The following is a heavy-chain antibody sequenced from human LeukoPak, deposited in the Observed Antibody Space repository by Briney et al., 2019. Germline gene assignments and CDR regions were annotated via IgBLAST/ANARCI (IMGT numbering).Heavy chain of an antibody. CDR3: ARVGGH. J-gene: IGHJ4*02. V-gene: IGHV3-7*01. CDR1: GFTFSRYW. CDR2: IKQDGSEK. D-gene: IGHD3-10*01. Sequence: GVSLRLSCAASGFTFSRYWMSWVRQAPGKGLEWVANIKQDGSEKYYVDSVKGRFTISRDNAKNSLYLQMNSLRAEDTAVFYCARVGGHWGQGTLVTVSS.